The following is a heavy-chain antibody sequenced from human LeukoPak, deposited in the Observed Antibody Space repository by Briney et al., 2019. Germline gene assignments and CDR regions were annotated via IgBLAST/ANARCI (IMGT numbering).Heavy chain of an antibody. CDR3: AKGQGVAHQWLLPIDY. Sequence: SGGSLRLSCAASGFTFSSYEMNWVRQAPGKGLEWVSYISSSGSTIYYADSVKGRFTISRDNAKNSLYLQMNSLRAEDTAVYYCAKGQGVAHQWLLPIDYWGQGTLVTVSS. D-gene: IGHD3-22*01. V-gene: IGHV3-48*03. CDR2: ISSSGSTI. CDR1: GFTFSSYE. J-gene: IGHJ4*02.